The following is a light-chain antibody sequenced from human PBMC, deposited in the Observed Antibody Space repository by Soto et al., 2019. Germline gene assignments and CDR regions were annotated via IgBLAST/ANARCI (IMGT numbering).Light chain of an antibody. CDR3: QQYGSSPLIS. CDR1: PSVSGSN. Sequence: EIVLAQSPGTLSLSPGERASLSCRASPSVSGSNLAWYQQKPGQAPRLVIYGASTRATDVPDRFSGSGSGRDFTLTISGLEPEDFAVYYCQQYGSSPLISFGQGTRLEIK. J-gene: IGKJ5*01. CDR2: GAS. V-gene: IGKV3-20*01.